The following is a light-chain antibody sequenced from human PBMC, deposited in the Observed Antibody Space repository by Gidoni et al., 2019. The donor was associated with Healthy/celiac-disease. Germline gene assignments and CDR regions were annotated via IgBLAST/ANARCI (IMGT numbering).Light chain of an antibody. CDR1: SSNIGAGYV. V-gene: IGLV1-40*01. CDR3: QSYDSSLSGVV. CDR2: GNS. J-gene: IGLJ2*01. Sequence: QSVLTQPPSVSGAPGLRVTISCTGSSSNIGAGYVVHWYQQLPGTAPKLLLYGNSNRPSGVPDRFSGSKSGTSASLAITGLQAEDEADYYCQSYDSSLSGVVFGGGTKLTVL.